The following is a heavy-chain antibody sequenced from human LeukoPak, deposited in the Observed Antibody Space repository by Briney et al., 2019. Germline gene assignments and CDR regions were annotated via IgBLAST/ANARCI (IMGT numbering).Heavy chain of an antibody. CDR1: GGSISSSSYY. V-gene: IGHV4-39*01. CDR2: IYYSGST. D-gene: IGHD3-9*01. J-gene: IGHJ4*02. Sequence: SETLSLPCTVSGGSISSSSYYWGWIRQPPGKGLEWIGSIYYSGSTYYNPSLKSRVTISVDTSKNQFSLKLSSVTAADTAVYYCATLRYFDWFAFDYWGQGTLVTVSS. CDR3: ATLRYFDWFAFDY.